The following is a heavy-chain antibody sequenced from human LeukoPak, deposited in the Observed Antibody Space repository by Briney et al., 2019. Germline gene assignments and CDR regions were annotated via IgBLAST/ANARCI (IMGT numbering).Heavy chain of an antibody. Sequence: ASVKVSCKASGYTFTSYAMHWVRQAPGQRLEWMGWINAGNGNTKYSQKFQGRVTITRDTSASTAYMELSSLRSEDTAVYYCARVVAVAGWVYYYYYGMDVWGQGTTVTVSS. V-gene: IGHV1-3*01. J-gene: IGHJ6*02. CDR2: INAGNGNT. D-gene: IGHD6-19*01. CDR1: GYTFTSYA. CDR3: ARVVAVAGWVYYYYYGMDV.